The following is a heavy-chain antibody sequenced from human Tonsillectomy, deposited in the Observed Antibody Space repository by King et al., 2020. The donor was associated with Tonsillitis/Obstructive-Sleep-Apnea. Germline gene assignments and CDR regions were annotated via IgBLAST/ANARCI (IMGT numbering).Heavy chain of an antibody. Sequence: VQLVESGGGVVQPGRSLRLSCAASGFTFSSYTVHWVRQAPGQGLEWVALISYDGSNKYYADSVKGRFTISRDNSKNTLYLQMNSLRPEDTAVYYCARDFSATNDYGMDVWGQGTTVTVSS. CDR2: ISYDGSNK. V-gene: IGHV3-30*04. CDR1: GFTFSSYT. D-gene: IGHD5-12*01. J-gene: IGHJ6*02. CDR3: ARDFSATNDYGMDV.